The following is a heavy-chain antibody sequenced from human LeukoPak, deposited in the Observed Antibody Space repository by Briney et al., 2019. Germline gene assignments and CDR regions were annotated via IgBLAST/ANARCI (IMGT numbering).Heavy chain of an antibody. CDR2: ISSSGGST. CDR1: GFTYSSYA. J-gene: IGHJ4*02. V-gene: IGHV3-23*01. CDR3: AKGESNWDYYFDY. D-gene: IGHD7-27*01. Sequence: GGSLRLSCAASGFTYSSYAMSWVRQAPGKGLKWVSAISSSGGSTYYADSVKGRFTISRDNSKNTLFLQMNSLRAEDTAVYYCAKGESNWDYYFDYRGQGTLVTVSS.